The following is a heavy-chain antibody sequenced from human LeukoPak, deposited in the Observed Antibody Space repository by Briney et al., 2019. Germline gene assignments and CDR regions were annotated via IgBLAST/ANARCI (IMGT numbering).Heavy chain of an antibody. D-gene: IGHD4/OR15-4a*01. J-gene: IGHJ4*02. CDR2: IYPGDSDT. CDR1: EYSLTTYS. Sequence: GEPLKTSGKGSEYSLTTYSIAWFRRMPGKGRRWMGIIYPGDSDTRYSPSFQGQVTISADKSISTAYLQWSSLKASDTAMYYCARDAKGFDYWGQGTLVTVSS. V-gene: IGHV5-51*01. CDR3: ARDAKGFDY.